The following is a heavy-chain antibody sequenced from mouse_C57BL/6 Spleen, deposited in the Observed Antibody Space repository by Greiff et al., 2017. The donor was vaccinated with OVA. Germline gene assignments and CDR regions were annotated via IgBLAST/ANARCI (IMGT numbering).Heavy chain of an antibody. CDR3: ARQDGSSPFDD. CDR1: GFTFSSYG. Sequence: EVQGVESGGDLVKPGGSLKLSCAASGFTFSSYGMSWVRQTPDKRLEWIATIGRGGSYTYYPDSVKGRSTMSRDNANNTLYLQMSSLKSEDTAVYYCARQDGSSPFDDWGKGTTLTVSS. CDR2: IGRGGSYT. V-gene: IGHV5-6*01. J-gene: IGHJ2*01. D-gene: IGHD1-1*01.